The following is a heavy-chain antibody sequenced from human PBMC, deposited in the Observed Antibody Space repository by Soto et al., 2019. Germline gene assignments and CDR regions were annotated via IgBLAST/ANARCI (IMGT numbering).Heavy chain of an antibody. CDR3: ARDPEISAMIVEGEGI. Sequence: SETLSLTCTVSGGSISSGDYYWSWIRQPPGKGLEWIGYIYYSGSTYYNPSLKSRVTISVDTSKNQFSLKLSSVTAADTAVYYCARDPEISAMIVEGEGIWGQGTMVTVSS. D-gene: IGHD3-22*01. CDR2: IYYSGST. CDR1: GGSISSGDYY. V-gene: IGHV4-30-4*01. J-gene: IGHJ3*02.